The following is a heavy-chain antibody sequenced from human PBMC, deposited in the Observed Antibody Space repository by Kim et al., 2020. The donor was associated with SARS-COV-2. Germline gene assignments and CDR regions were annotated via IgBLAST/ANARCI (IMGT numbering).Heavy chain of an antibody. CDR3: ARLGYYYGSGSYRYWFDP. V-gene: IGHV5-10-1*01. D-gene: IGHD3-10*01. CDR2: IDPSDSYT. J-gene: IGHJ5*02. Sequence: GESLKISCKGSGYSFTSYWISWVRQMPGKGLEWMGRIDPSDSYTNYSPSFQGHVTISADKSISTAYLQWSSLKASDTAMYYCARLGYYYGSGSYRYWFDPWGQGTLVTVSS. CDR1: GYSFTSYW.